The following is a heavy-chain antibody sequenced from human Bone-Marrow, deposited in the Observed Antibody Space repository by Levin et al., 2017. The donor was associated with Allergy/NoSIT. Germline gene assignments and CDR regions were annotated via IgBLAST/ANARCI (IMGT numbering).Heavy chain of an antibody. CDR3: VRMARGSQLRDYFDY. Sequence: KPSETLSLTCTVSGDSISSRHYYWGWIRQSPGKGLEWIGSIFYSGSTYYNPTLKSRVTISVDTSKNQFSLTLSSVTSADTAVYYCVRMARGSQLRDYFDYWGQGILVTVSS. CDR1: GDSISSRHYY. J-gene: IGHJ4*02. D-gene: IGHD2-15*01. V-gene: IGHV4-39*01. CDR2: IFYSGST.